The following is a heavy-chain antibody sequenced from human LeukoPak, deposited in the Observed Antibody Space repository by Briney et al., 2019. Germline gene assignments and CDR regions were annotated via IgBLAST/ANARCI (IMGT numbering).Heavy chain of an antibody. D-gene: IGHD2-2*02. CDR3: ARALPPSVNTPWM. V-gene: IGHV3-74*01. CDR2: ISSDGSST. CDR1: GFTFSSFW. J-gene: IGHJ4*02. Sequence: QPGGSLRLSCAASGFTFSSFWMHWVRQAPGKGLVWVSRISSDGSSTSYADSVKGRFTIFRDNAKNTLYLQMNSMGAEDTAVYYCARALPPSVNTPWMWGQGTQVTVSS.